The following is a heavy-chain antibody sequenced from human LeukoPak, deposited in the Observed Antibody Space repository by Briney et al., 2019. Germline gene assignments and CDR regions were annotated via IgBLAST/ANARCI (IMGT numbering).Heavy chain of an antibody. V-gene: IGHV3-30*02. Sequence: GGSLRLSCAASGFTFNNNGMHWVRQAPGKGLEWVAFIRYDGSNKYYADSVKGRFTISRDNSKNTLYLQMNSLRAEDTAVYYCARYDSSGSFEDNYDYWGQGTLVTVSS. D-gene: IGHD3-22*01. J-gene: IGHJ4*02. CDR1: GFTFNNNG. CDR2: IRYDGSNK. CDR3: ARYDSSGSFEDNYDY.